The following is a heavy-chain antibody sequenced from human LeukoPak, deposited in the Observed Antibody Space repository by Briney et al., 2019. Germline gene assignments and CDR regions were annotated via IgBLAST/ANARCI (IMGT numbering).Heavy chain of an antibody. Sequence: GGSLRLSCAASGFTFSSYWMSWVRQAPGKGLEWVANIKQDGSEKYYVDSVKGRFTISRDNAKNSLYLQMNSLRAEDTAVYYCARVSGQNIVVVPAAYPRYYYYMDVWGKGTTVTISS. V-gene: IGHV3-7*01. CDR2: IKQDGSEK. CDR3: ARVSGQNIVVVPAAYPRYYYYMDV. J-gene: IGHJ6*03. CDR1: GFTFSSYW. D-gene: IGHD2-2*01.